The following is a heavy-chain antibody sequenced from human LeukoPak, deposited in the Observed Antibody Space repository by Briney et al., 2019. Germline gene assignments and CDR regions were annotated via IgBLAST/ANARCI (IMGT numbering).Heavy chain of an antibody. V-gene: IGHV1-24*01. CDR3: ATVRIAAAGNPFDY. Sequence: ASVKASCKVSGYTLTELSMHWVRQAPGKGLEWMGGFDPEDGETIYAQKFQGRVTMTEDTSTDTAYMELSSLRSEDTAVYYCATVRIAAAGNPFDYWGQGTLVTVSS. CDR2: FDPEDGET. CDR1: GYTLTELS. D-gene: IGHD6-13*01. J-gene: IGHJ4*02.